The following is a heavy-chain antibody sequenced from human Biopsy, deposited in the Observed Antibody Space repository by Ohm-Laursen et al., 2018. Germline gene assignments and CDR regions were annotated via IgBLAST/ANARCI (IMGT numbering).Heavy chain of an antibody. J-gene: IGHJ6*02. V-gene: IGHV1-8*01. D-gene: IGHD3-9*01. Sequence: SSVKVSCKATGGTFIGFDINWVRQVPGQGLEWMGWMNPDSGRSNWAAKFQGRLSMTRITSVSTAFMELTSLRSEDTAVYYCAPQTPRDPDILTDAYHYDMVVWGQGTTVTVSS. CDR2: MNPDSGRS. CDR1: GGTFIGFD. CDR3: APQTPRDPDILTDAYHYDMVV.